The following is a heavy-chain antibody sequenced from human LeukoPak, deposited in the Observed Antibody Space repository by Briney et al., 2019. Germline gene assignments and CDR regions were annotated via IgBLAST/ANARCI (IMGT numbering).Heavy chain of an antibody. V-gene: IGHV3-23*01. CDR3: AKQTAGSYYYGSGSHSPGPFDY. CDR1: GFTFSSYA. Sequence: PGGSLRLSCAASGFTFSSYAMSWVRQAPGKGLEWVSAISGSGGSTYYADSVKGRFTISRDNSKNTLYLQMNSLRAEDTAVYYCAKQTAGSYYYGSGSHSPGPFDYWGQGTLVTVSS. J-gene: IGHJ4*02. CDR2: ISGSGGST. D-gene: IGHD3-10*01.